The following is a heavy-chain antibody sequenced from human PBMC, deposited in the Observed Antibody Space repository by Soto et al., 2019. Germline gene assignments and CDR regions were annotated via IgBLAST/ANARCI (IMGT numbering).Heavy chain of an antibody. V-gene: IGHV1-69*01. Sequence: QVQLVQSGAEVKKPGSSVKVSCKASGGTFSSYAISWVRQAPGQGLEWMGGIIPIFGTANYAQKFQGRVTITADESTSTSYMVQSILRSEDTAVNYCARVTGLRFLELLPIDYWGYGTKVTVS. CDR2: IIPIFGTA. J-gene: IGHJ4*01. CDR3: ARVTGLRFLELLPIDY. D-gene: IGHD3-3*01. CDR1: GGTFSSYA.